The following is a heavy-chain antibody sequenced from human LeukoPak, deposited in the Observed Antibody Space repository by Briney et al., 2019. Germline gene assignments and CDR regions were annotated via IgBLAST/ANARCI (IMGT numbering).Heavy chain of an antibody. CDR3: AKKEGQLVVPAANPIAY. CDR2: ISGSGGST. V-gene: IGHV3-23*01. CDR1: GFTFSSYA. Sequence: GGSLRLSCAASGFTFSSYAMSWVRQAPGKGLEWVSAISGSGGSTYYADSVKGRFTISRDNSKNTLYLQMNSLRAEDTAVYYCAKKEGQLVVPAANPIAYWGQGTLVTVSS. D-gene: IGHD2-2*01. J-gene: IGHJ4*02.